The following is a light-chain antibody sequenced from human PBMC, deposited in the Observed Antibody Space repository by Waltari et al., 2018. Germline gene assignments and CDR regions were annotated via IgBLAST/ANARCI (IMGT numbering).Light chain of an antibody. Sequence: SYVLTQPPSVSVAPGQTARITCGGTNIGSKRVHWYQQKPGQAPVLVLYDDSDRPSGIPERFSGSNSGNTATLTISRVAAGDEADYYCHVWDSNSDHVVFGGGTKLTVL. CDR2: DDS. CDR3: HVWDSNSDHVV. V-gene: IGLV3-21*02. J-gene: IGLJ2*01. CDR1: NIGSKR.